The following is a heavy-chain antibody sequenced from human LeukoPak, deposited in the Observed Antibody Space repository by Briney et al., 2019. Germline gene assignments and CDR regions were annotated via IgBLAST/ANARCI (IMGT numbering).Heavy chain of an antibody. CDR3: ASSYGSGSYYTDY. CDR1: GFTFSNYA. D-gene: IGHD3-10*01. J-gene: IGHJ4*02. V-gene: IGHV3-30-3*01. CDR2: IGNDGSSK. Sequence: GGSLRLSCAASGFTFSNYAMHWVRQAPGKGLEWVAIIGNDGSSKYYADSVKGRFTLSRDNSKYTVYLQMNSLRGEDTAVYYCASSYGSGSYYTDYWGQGTLVTVSS.